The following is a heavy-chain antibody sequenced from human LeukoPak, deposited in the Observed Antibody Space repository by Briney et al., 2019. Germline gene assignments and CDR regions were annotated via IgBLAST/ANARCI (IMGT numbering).Heavy chain of an antibody. CDR2: ITPIFGTA. CDR1: GGTFSSYA. Sequence: SVKVSCKASGGTFSSYAISWVRQAPGQGLEWMGGITPIFGTANYAQKFQGRVAITADESTSTAYMELSSLRSEDTAVYYCARGYCSSTSCSAFDPWGQGTLVTVSS. D-gene: IGHD2-2*01. V-gene: IGHV1-69*13. CDR3: ARGYCSSTSCSAFDP. J-gene: IGHJ5*02.